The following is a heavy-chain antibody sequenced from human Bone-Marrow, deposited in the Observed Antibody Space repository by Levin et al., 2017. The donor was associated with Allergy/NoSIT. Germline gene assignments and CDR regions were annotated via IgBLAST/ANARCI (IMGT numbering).Heavy chain of an antibody. CDR2: ISSSSSYI. CDR3: ARVVNIAVAGTDTGVFDY. CDR1: GFTFSSYS. Sequence: SGGSLRLSCAASGFTFSSYSMNWVRQAPGKGLEWVSSISSSSSYIYYADSVKGRFTISRDNAKNSLYLQMNSLRAEDTAVYYCARVVNIAVAGTDTGVFDYWGQGTLVTVSS. D-gene: IGHD6-19*01. J-gene: IGHJ4*02. V-gene: IGHV3-21*01.